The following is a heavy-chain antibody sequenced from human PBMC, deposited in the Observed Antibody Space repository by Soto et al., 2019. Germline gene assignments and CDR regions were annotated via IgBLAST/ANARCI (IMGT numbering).Heavy chain of an antibody. D-gene: IGHD3-10*02. V-gene: IGHV2-70*01. J-gene: IGHJ6*02. CDR2: IDWDDDK. Sequence: ESGPTLVNPTQTLTLTCTFSVFSLSTSGMCVSWIRQPPGKALEWLALIDWDDDKYYSTSLKTRLTISKDTSKNQVVLTMTNMDPVDTATYYCARTSMVFGELVDGMDVWGQGTTVTVSS. CDR3: ARTSMVFGELVDGMDV. CDR1: VFSLSTSGMC.